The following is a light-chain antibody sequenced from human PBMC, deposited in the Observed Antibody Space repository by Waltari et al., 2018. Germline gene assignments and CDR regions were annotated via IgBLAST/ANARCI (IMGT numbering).Light chain of an antibody. Sequence: DIQMSQSPSTLSASVGDRVTITCRASQSISSWLAWYQQKPGKAPKLLIYTASSLESGVPSRFSGSGSGTEFTLTISSLQPDDFATYYCQKYNSYLWTFGQGTKVEIK. V-gene: IGKV1-5*03. J-gene: IGKJ1*01. CDR2: TAS. CDR3: QKYNSYLWT. CDR1: QSISSW.